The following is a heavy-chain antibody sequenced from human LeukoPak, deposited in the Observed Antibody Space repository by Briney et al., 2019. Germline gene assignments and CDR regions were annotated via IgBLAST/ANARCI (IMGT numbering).Heavy chain of an antibody. V-gene: IGHV5-51*01. D-gene: IGHD2-2*01. CDR3: ARSSTYSPYYFDS. J-gene: IGHJ4*01. Sequence: GESLKVSCKASGYLFRKNWIGWVRQMPGKGLEWMGIIYPPDSDTRYGREFQGQVTISVDESINTAYLQWSSLKASDTAMYYCARSSTYSPYYFDSWGQGTLVTVSS. CDR2: IYPPDSDT. CDR1: GYLFRKNW.